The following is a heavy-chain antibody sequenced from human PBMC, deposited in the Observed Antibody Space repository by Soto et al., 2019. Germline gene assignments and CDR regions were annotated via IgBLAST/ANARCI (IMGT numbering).Heavy chain of an antibody. CDR3: ARVQNLHILTWSTHSIGG. D-gene: IGHD3-9*01. CDR1: GYTFTNYG. Sequence: LVQSGGEMKKPGASVKVSCEASGYTFTNYGITWVRQAPGQGLEWMGWISNYNGKTNYAQILQGRVTMTTDTSTRTGQMELTSPRSDQPAKYYLARVQNLHILTWSTHSIGGWGPRTTVTVSS. J-gene: IGHJ6*01. CDR2: ISNYNGKT. V-gene: IGHV1-18*01.